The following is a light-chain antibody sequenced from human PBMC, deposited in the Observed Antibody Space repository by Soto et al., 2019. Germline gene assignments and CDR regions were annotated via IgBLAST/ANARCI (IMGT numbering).Light chain of an antibody. CDR1: QSVSSSY. CDR2: GAS. CDR3: HQYGSSPWT. V-gene: IGKV3-20*01. Sequence: EIVLTQSPGTLSLSPGERATLSCRASQSVSSSYLAWYQQKPGQAPRPLIYGASSRAIGIPDRFSGSGSGTDFTHTSSSLEPEEFAVYYCHQYGSSPWTFGQGTKVEI. J-gene: IGKJ1*01.